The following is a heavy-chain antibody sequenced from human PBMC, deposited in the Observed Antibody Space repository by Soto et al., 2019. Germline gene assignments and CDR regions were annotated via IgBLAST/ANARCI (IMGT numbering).Heavy chain of an antibody. CDR1: GFTFSSYA. V-gene: IGHV3-23*01. D-gene: IGHD3-3*01. CDR2: INGGGSST. Sequence: PGGSLRLSCAASGFTFSSYAMSWVRQAPGKGLEWIPLINGGGSSTYYADSVKGRFTISRDNSKNMLYLQMNSLRAEDTAVYYCAKSIGFFGVVIILYFDYWGQGTLVTVSS. CDR3: AKSIGFFGVVIILYFDY. J-gene: IGHJ4*02.